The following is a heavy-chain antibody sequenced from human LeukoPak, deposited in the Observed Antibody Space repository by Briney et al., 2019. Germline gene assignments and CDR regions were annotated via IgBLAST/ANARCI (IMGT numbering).Heavy chain of an antibody. D-gene: IGHD1-26*01. V-gene: IGHV3-33*01. CDR2: IWYDGSNK. CDR1: GFTFSSYG. CDR3: ALVGATNGFDY. J-gene: IGHJ4*02. Sequence: QPGRSLRLSCAASGFTFSSYGMHWVRQAPGKGLEWVAVIWYDGSNKYYADSVKGRFTISRDNSKNTLYLQMNSLRAEDTAVYYCALVGATNGFDYWGQGTLVTVSS.